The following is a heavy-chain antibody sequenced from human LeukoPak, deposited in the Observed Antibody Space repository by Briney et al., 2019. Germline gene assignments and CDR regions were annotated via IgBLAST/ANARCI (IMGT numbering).Heavy chain of an antibody. D-gene: IGHD4-17*01. CDR1: AYAISSGYY. CDR2: IYHSGST. CDR3: AGYHAYGVTTPPLGY. V-gene: IGHV4-38-2*02. Sequence: SETLSLTCTVSAYAISSGYYWGWIRQPPGRGLEWIGSIYHSGSTYYNPSLKSRVTISVATSKNQFSLKLNSVTAADTAVYFCAGYHAYGVTTPPLGYWGQGTLVTVSS. J-gene: IGHJ4*02.